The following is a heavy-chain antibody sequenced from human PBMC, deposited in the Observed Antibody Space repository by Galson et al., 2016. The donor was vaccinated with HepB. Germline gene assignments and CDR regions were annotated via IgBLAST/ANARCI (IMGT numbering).Heavy chain of an antibody. CDR2: IYNNGDK. Sequence: PALVKPTQTLTLTCTFTGFSISNTPDGVGWIRQPPGKALEWLALIYNNGDKRYSPSLNNRLTATEGTSSNHVVLTLANMDPVDSGTYYCAHRLLVGGEGFDSGGPGTPVTVSS. V-gene: IGHV2-5*01. D-gene: IGHD4-23*01. CDR1: GFSISNTPDG. J-gene: IGHJ4*02. CDR3: AHRLLVGGEGFDS.